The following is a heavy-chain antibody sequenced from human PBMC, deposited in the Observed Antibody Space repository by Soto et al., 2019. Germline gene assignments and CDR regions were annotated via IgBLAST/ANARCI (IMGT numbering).Heavy chain of an antibody. V-gene: IGHV4-30-2*01. J-gene: IGHJ4*02. Sequence: QLQLQESGSGLVKPSQTLSLTCAVSGGSISSGGYSWSWIRQPPGKGLEWIGYIYHSGSTYYNPSRXSXAXIXXDRSKNQFSLKLSSVTAADTAVYYCARAEGGIFDYWGQGTLVTVSS. CDR1: GGSISSGGYS. CDR2: IYHSGST. CDR3: ARAEGGIFDY.